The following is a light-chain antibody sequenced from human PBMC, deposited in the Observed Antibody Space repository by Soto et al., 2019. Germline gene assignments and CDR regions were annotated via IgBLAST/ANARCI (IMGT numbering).Light chain of an antibody. Sequence: QSVLTQPPSVSAATGQQVTISCSGSRSNIGNNYVSWYQQLPRTAPKLLIFDNNQPPSGIPDRFSGSKSGTSATLGITGLQTGDEAGYFCGTWDSDLNAVVFGGGTKLTVL. CDR3: GTWDSDLNAVV. CDR1: RSNIGNNY. CDR2: DNN. V-gene: IGLV1-51*01. J-gene: IGLJ2*01.